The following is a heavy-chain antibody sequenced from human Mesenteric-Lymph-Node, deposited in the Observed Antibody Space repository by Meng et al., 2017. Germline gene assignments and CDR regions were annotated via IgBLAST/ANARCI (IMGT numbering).Heavy chain of an antibody. Sequence: GGSLRLSCAASGFTFSSYWMHWVRQAPGKGLVWVSRINSDGSSTSYADSVKGRFTISRDNAKNTLYLQMNSLRAEDTAVYYCARDPDSSGYYYYYYYYGMDVWGQGTTVTVSS. V-gene: IGHV3-74*01. CDR2: INSDGSST. CDR3: ARDPDSSGYYYYYYYYGMDV. J-gene: IGHJ6*02. D-gene: IGHD3-22*01. CDR1: GFTFSSYW.